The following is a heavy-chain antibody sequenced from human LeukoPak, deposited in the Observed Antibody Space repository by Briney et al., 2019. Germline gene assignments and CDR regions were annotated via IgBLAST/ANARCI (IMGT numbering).Heavy chain of an antibody. V-gene: IGHV4-4*02. CDR1: GGSISSSNW. D-gene: IGHD3-16*02. Sequence: PSETLSLTCVVSGGSISSSNWWTWVRQPPGKGLEWIGEIYHSGSTNYNPSLKSRVTISVDTSKNQFSLKLSSVTAADTAVYYCAGSGYDYVWGSYRYTMVFDYWGQGTLVTVSS. CDR2: IYHSGST. CDR3: AGSGYDYVWGSYRYTMVFDY. J-gene: IGHJ4*02.